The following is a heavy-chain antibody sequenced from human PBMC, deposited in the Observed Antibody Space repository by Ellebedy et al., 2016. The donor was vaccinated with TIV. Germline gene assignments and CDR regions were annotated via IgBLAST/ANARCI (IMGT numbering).Heavy chain of an antibody. Sequence: GESLKISCAASGFTFSSYGMHWVRQAPGKGLEWVAVIWYGGSNKYYADSVKGRFTISRDNSKNTLYLQMNSLRAEDTAVYYCARDQSPRYSSGWYPFDYWGQGTLVTVSS. CDR2: IWYGGSNK. D-gene: IGHD6-19*01. CDR1: GFTFSSYG. J-gene: IGHJ4*02. CDR3: ARDQSPRYSSGWYPFDY. V-gene: IGHV3-33*01.